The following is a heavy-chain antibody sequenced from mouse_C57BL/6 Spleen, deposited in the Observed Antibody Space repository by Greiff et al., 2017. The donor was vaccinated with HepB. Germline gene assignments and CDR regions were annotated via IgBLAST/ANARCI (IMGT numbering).Heavy chain of an antibody. CDR1: GYAFSSSW. Sequence: VQLQQSGPELVKPGASVKISCKASGYAFSSSWMNWVKQRPGKGLEWIGQIYPGDGDTNYNGKFKGKATLTADKSSSTAYMQLSSLTSEDSAVYFCARDYDYDGRFAYWGQGTLVTVSA. D-gene: IGHD2-4*01. V-gene: IGHV1-82*01. CDR2: IYPGDGDT. CDR3: ARDYDYDGRFAY. J-gene: IGHJ3*01.